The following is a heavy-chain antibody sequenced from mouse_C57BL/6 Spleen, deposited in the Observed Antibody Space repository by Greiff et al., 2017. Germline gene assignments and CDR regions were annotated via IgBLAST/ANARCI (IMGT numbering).Heavy chain of an antibody. D-gene: IGHD1-1*01. J-gene: IGHJ1*03. V-gene: IGHV1-18*01. CDR3: ARGGLYGSSFYWYFDV. Sequence: VQLQQSGPELVKPGASVKIPCKASGYTFTDYNMDWVKQSHGKSLEWIGDINPNNGGTIYNQKFKGKATLTVDKSSSTAYMELRSLTSEDTAVYYCARGGLYGSSFYWYFDVGGTGTTVTVSS. CDR2: INPNNGGT. CDR1: GYTFTDYN.